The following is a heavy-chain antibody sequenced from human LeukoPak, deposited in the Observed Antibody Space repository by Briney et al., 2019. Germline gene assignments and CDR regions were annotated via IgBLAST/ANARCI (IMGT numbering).Heavy chain of an antibody. CDR1: GFTFSSYA. Sequence: PGGSLRLSCAASGFTFSSYAMHWVRQAPGKGLEWVAVISYDGSNKYYADSVKGRFTISRDNSKNTLYLQMNSLRAEDTAVYYCARDQLRRDNWNDGGYFDYWGQGTLVTVSS. CDR3: ARDQLRRDNWNDGGYFDY. D-gene: IGHD1-20*01. J-gene: IGHJ4*02. V-gene: IGHV3-30-3*01. CDR2: ISYDGSNK.